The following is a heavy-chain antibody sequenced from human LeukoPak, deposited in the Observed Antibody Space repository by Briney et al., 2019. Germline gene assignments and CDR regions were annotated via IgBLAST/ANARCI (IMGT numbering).Heavy chain of an antibody. CDR3: ARSFYDFLNGPYEEAFDM. D-gene: IGHD3-3*01. Sequence: PGGSLTLSCAVSGFTITTYGMDWVRQGPGKXLVWVSHINGDGTNIWYADSVKGRFTVSRDNAKNSLYLQMNSLRAEDTAVYYCARSFYDFLNGPYEEAFDMWGQGTMVTVSS. J-gene: IGHJ3*02. CDR2: INGDGTNI. CDR1: GFTITTYG. V-gene: IGHV3-74*01.